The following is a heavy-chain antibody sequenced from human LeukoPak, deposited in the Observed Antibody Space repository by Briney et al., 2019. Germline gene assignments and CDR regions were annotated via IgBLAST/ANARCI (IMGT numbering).Heavy chain of an antibody. D-gene: IGHD3-3*01. CDR3: AKYYDFWSGLYYFDY. J-gene: IGHJ4*02. CDR2: ISDDGGAT. V-gene: IGHV3-23*01. CDR1: GFTFSTYA. Sequence: GGSLRLSCAASGFTFSTYAMAWVRQAPGKGLEWISSISDDGGATSYADSVKGRFTISRDNSKNTLYLQMNSLRAEDTAVYYCAKYYDFWSGLYYFDYWGQGTLVTVSS.